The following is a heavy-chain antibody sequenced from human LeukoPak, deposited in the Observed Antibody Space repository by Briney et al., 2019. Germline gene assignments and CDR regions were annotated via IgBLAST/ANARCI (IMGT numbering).Heavy chain of an antibody. Sequence: SETLSLTCTVSDDSITMYYWTWIRQPPGKGLEWIGYVDHTGSTKFNPSLNGRVSISRDTSNNFFSLSLRSVTAADTAVYFCARVRVSSSTWYSTYYYFFYMDFWGKGTTVTVSS. CDR2: VDHTGST. CDR1: DDSITMYY. D-gene: IGHD4-11*01. V-gene: IGHV4-59*01. J-gene: IGHJ6*03. CDR3: ARVRVSSSTWYSTYYYFFYMDF.